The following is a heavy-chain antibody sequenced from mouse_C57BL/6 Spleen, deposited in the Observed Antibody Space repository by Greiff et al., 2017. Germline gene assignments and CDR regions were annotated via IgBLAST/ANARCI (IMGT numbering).Heavy chain of an antibody. D-gene: IGHD3-2*02. CDR1: GYTFTDYY. V-gene: IGHV1-22*01. CDR3: ERTKAQAVDY. Sequence: EVQLQQSGPELVKPGASVKLSCKASGYTFTDYYMHWVKQSPGKSLEWIGDINPNNGGTSYNQKFKGKATLTVNKSSSTAYMALRSLTAEDAAVYYCERTKAQAVDYWGQGTTLTVSS. J-gene: IGHJ2*01. CDR2: INPNNGGT.